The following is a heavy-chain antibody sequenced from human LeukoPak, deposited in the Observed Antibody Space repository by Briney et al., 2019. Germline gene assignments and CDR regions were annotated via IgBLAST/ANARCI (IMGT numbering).Heavy chain of an antibody. V-gene: IGHV4-59*01. J-gene: IGHJ2*01. Sequence: SETLSLTCTVSGGSMSSYAWNWIRQPPGKGLEWIGYFHHSGGTKYNPSLKSRVTISVDTSKRQVSLNLTSLTAADTATYYCARVDFYYDSSGSEANYRYFDFWGRGTLVTVSS. CDR3: ARVDFYYDSSGSEANYRYFDF. CDR2: FHHSGGT. D-gene: IGHD3-22*01. CDR1: GGSMSSYA.